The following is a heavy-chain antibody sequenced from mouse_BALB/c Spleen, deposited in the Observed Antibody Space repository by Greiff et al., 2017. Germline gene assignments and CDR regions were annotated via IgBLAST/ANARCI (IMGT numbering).Heavy chain of an antibody. Sequence: QVQLKESGAELARPGASVKLSCKASGYTFTSYWMQWVKQRPGQGLEWIGAIYPGDGDTRYTQKFKGKATLTADKSSSTAYMQLSSLASEDSAVYYCARETLTGEDYWGQGTTLTVSS. J-gene: IGHJ2*01. D-gene: IGHD4-1*01. CDR1: GYTFTSYW. V-gene: IGHV1-87*01. CDR3: ARETLTGEDY. CDR2: IYPGDGDT.